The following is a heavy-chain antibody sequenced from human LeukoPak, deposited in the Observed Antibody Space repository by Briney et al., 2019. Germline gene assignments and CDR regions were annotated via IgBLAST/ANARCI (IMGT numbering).Heavy chain of an antibody. CDR3: ARVGSSSWFDY. V-gene: IGHV3-74*01. CDR1: GFTFSSSS. J-gene: IGHJ4*02. D-gene: IGHD6-13*01. CDR2: ISSDGTST. Sequence: GGSLRLSCSASGFTFSSSSMHWVRRAPGKGLVWVSRISSDGTSTNYADSVKGRFIISRDNAKNTLCLQMNSLRAEDTAVYFCARVGSSSWFDYWGQGTLVAVSS.